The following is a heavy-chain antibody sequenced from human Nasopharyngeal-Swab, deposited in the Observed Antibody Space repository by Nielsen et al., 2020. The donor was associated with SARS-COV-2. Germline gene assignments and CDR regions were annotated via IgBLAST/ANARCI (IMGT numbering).Heavy chain of an antibody. V-gene: IGHV1-8*01. Sequence: WVRQAPGQGLEWMGWMNPNSGNTGYAQKFQGRVTMTRNTSISTAYMELSSLRSEDTAVYCCARAVEFCSSTSCYSSAFDIWGQGTMVTVSS. J-gene: IGHJ3*02. CDR3: ARAVEFCSSTSCYSSAFDI. CDR2: MNPNSGNT. D-gene: IGHD2-2*01.